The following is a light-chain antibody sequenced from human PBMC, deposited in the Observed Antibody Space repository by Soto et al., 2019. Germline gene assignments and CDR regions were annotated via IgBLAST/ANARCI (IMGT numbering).Light chain of an antibody. Sequence: IQMTQSPSSLSACVGDRVTITCRASQGIGNDLGWYQQKPGKAPKRLIYGASILQSGVPSRFSGSGSGTAFTLTISSLQPEDFATYYCQQSYSTPPTFGQGTKVDIK. V-gene: IGKV1-17*01. CDR2: GAS. CDR3: QQSYSTPPT. CDR1: QGIGND. J-gene: IGKJ1*01.